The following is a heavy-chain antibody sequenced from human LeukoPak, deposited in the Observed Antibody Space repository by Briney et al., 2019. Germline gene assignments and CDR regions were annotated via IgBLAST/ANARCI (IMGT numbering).Heavy chain of an antibody. CDR3: AREEASVGDY. D-gene: IGHD2-21*01. J-gene: IGHJ4*02. V-gene: IGHV4-39*01. CDR2: IHYSGST. CDR1: GGSISSNSHY. Sequence: PSETLSLTCTVSGGSISSNSHYWAWIRQPPGTGLEWIGSIHYSGSTFYSPSLKSRVTISVDTSKNQFSLILTSVTASDTAVYYCAREEASVGDYWGQGILVTVSS.